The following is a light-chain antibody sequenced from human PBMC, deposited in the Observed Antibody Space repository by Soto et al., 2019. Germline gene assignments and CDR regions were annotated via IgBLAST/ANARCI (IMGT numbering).Light chain of an antibody. CDR3: CSDAGIYTDFV. Sequence: QSALTQPRSVSGSPGQSVTISCTGTSSDVGGYNYVSWYQHHPGKAPKLMIYDVSKRPSGVADRFSGSKSGNTASLTISGLPADDEDDYYGCSDAGIYTDFVFGGGTKLTVL. J-gene: IGLJ2*01. CDR1: SSDVGGYNY. V-gene: IGLV2-11*01. CDR2: DVS.